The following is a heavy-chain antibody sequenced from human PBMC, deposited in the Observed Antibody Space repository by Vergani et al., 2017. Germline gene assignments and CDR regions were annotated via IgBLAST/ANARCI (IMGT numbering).Heavy chain of an antibody. V-gene: IGHV3-30-3*01. CDR3: ARESRKGYSGYDAVNY. J-gene: IGHJ4*02. D-gene: IGHD5-12*01. CDR2: ISYDGSNK. CDR1: GFSFGNYA. Sequence: QVKLEESGGGVVQPGRSLRLSCAASGFSFGNYAMHWVRQAPGKGLEWVAVISYDGSNKYYADSVKGRFTISRDNSKNTLYLQMNSLRAEDTAVYYCARESRKGYSGYDAVNYWGQGTLVTVSS.